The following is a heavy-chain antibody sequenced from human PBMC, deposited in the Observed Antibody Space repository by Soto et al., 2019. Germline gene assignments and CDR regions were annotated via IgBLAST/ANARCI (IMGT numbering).Heavy chain of an antibody. Sequence: QVQLVQSGAEEKKPGASVKVSCKASGYTFTSYAMHWVRQAPGQRLEWMGGTNAGNGNTKYSQKFQGRVTITRDTPPGTAYMELSSLRSEDTAVYYCARISCGGDCYPHDAFDIWGQGTMVTVSS. V-gene: IGHV1-3*05. J-gene: IGHJ3*02. CDR3: ARISCGGDCYPHDAFDI. CDR2: TNAGNGNT. CDR1: GYTFTSYA. D-gene: IGHD2-21*02.